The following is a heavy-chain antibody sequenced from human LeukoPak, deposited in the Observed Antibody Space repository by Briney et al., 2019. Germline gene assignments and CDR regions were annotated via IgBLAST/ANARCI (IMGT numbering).Heavy chain of an antibody. CDR1: GFTFSSYG. CDR3: ARDSGNCVSPWTGTFDY. Sequence: PGGSLRLSCAASGFTFSSYGMHWVRQAPGKGLEWVAVIWYDGSNKYYADSVKGRFTISRDNAKNSLYLQMNSLRAEDTAVYYCARDSGNCVSPWTGTFDYWGQGTLVTVSS. D-gene: IGHD3-10*01. V-gene: IGHV3-33*01. CDR2: IWYDGSNK. J-gene: IGHJ4*02.